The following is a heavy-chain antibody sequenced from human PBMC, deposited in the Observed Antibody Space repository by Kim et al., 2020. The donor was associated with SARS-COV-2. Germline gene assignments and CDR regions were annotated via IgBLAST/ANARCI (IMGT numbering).Heavy chain of an antibody. V-gene: IGHV7-4-1*02. D-gene: IGHD6-13*01. CDR1: GYTFTNYA. CDR2: INTNTGNP. J-gene: IGHJ4*02. CDR3: ARAQQLVTYEGIGLGY. Sequence: ASVKVSCKASGYTFTNYAMNWVRQAPGQGLEWMGWINTNTGNPTYAQGFTGRFVFSLDTSVITSYLQISSLKAEDTAVYFCARAQQLVTYEGIGLGYWGQGTLVTVSS.